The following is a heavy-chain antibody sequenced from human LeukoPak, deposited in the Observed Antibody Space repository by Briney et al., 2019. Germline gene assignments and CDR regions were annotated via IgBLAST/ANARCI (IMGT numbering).Heavy chain of an antibody. CDR2: IYYSGST. V-gene: IGHV4-59*01. CDR3: ARGESSGSNWFDP. J-gene: IGHJ5*02. D-gene: IGHD3-22*01. Sequence: LETLSLTCTVSGGSISSYYWNWIRQPPGRGLDWIGYIYYSGSTNYNPSLKSRVTISVDTSKNQFSLKLSSVTAADTAVYYCARGESSGSNWFDPWGQGTLVTVSS. CDR1: GGSISSYY.